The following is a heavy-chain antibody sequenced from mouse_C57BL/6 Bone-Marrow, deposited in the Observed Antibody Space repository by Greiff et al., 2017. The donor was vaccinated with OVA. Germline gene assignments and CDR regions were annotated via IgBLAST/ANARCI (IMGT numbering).Heavy chain of an antibody. CDR2: ISSGGSYT. D-gene: IGHD1-1*01. CDR1: GFTFSSYG. CDR3: ARHFYYYGSSPYWYFDV. V-gene: IGHV5-6*01. Sequence: EVKLVESGGDLVKPGGSLKLSCAASGFTFSSYGMSWVRQTPDKRLEWVATISSGGSYTYYPDSVKGRFTISRDNAKNTLYLQMSSLKSEDTAMYYGARHFYYYGSSPYWYFDVWGTGTTVTVSS. J-gene: IGHJ1*03.